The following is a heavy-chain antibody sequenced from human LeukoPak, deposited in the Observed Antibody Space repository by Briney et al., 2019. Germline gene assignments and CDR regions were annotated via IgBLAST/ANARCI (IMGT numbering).Heavy chain of an antibody. D-gene: IGHD4-23*01. CDR1: GFTFSSYA. CDR2: ISGSGGST. J-gene: IGHJ4*02. CDR3: AKIKDAVVTLNYFDY. V-gene: IGHV3-23*01. Sequence: PGGSLRLSCAASGFTFSSYAMSWVRQAPGKGLEWVSAISGSGGSTYYADSVKGRFTISRDNSKNTLHLQMNSLRAEDTAVYYCAKIKDAVVTLNYFDYWGQGTLVTVSS.